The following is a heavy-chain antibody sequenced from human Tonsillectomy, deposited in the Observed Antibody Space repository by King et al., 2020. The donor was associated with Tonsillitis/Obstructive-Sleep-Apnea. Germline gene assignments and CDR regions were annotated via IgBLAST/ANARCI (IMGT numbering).Heavy chain of an antibody. CDR2: VYYRGST. D-gene: IGHD3-10*01. Sequence: VQLQESGPGLVKPSETLSLTCAVSGDSISSSYWSWIRPPPGKGLQWIGYVYYRGSTTYNPSLESRVTISIDTSKNHFSLKLSSVTAADTAVYYCAREFTLVRGVIFAFDVWGQGTMVTVSS. CDR1: GDSISSSY. CDR3: AREFTLVRGVIFAFDV. J-gene: IGHJ3*01. V-gene: IGHV4-59*01.